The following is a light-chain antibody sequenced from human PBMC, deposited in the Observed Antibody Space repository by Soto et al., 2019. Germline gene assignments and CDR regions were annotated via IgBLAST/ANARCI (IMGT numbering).Light chain of an antibody. J-gene: IGLJ2*01. Sequence: QSVLTQPPSASGTPGQRVTISCSGSSSNIGSNTVNWYQQLPGTAPKLLIYSNNQRPSGVPDRFSGSKSGTSVSLAISGLQSGDETDYYCAAWDDSLNGVIFGGWTKLTVL. CDR1: SSNIGSNT. CDR2: SNN. V-gene: IGLV1-44*01. CDR3: AAWDDSLNGVI.